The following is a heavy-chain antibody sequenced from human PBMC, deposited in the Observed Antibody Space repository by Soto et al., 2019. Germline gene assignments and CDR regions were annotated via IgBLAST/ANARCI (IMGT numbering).Heavy chain of an antibody. D-gene: IGHD3-3*01. CDR2: ISGSGGDT. CDR3: VKISVGAFGLATWGHYYYGMDV. J-gene: IGHJ6*02. Sequence: GGSLRLSCAASGFTFRSYAMSWVRQAPGKGLEWVSAISGSGGDTYHADSVKGRFTISRDNSKNTLYLQMNSLRAEDTAVYYCVKISVGAFGLATWGHYYYGMDVWGQGNTVTVSS. V-gene: IGHV3-23*01. CDR1: GFTFRSYA.